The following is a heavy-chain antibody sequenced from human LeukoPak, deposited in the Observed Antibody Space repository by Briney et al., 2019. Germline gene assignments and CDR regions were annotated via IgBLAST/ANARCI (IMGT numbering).Heavy chain of an antibody. D-gene: IGHD6-13*01. V-gene: IGHV4-4*07. J-gene: IGHJ4*02. CDR2: IYPSGST. CDR3: AREEITAAGRSLDY. Sequence: SETLSLTCTVSGGSISNYYWSCIRQPAGKGLEWIGRIYPSGSTNDNPALKSRVTMSVDTSKNQFSLKLSSVSAADTAVYYCAREEITAAGRSLDYWGQGTLVTVSS. CDR1: GGSISNYY.